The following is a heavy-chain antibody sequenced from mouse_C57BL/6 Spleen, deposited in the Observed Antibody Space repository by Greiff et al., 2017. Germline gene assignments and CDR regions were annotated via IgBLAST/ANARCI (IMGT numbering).Heavy chain of an antibody. D-gene: IGHD4-1*01. V-gene: IGHV1-81*01. CDR3: ARERTGYAMDY. CDR2: IYPRSGNT. J-gene: IGHJ4*01. Sequence: QVQLKESGAELARPGASVKLSCKASGYTFTSYGISWVKQRTGQGLEWIGEIYPRSGNTYYNEKFKGKATLTADKSSSTAYMELRSLTSEDSAVYFCARERTGYAMDYWGQGTSVTVSS. CDR1: GYTFTSYG.